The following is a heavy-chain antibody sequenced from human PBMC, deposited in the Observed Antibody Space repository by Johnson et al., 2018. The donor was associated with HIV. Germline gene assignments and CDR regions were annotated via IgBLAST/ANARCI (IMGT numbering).Heavy chain of an antibody. J-gene: IGHJ3*02. V-gene: IGHV3-49*04. CDR3: ARDDVEMATMGDAFDI. D-gene: IGHD5-24*01. CDR2: IRSKAYGGTT. Sequence: VQVVESGGGLARPGRSLRLSCTASGFTFGYYAMSWVRQAPGKGLEWVGFIRSKAYGGTTEYAASVKGRFTISRDDSKSIAYVQMNSLKTEDTAVYYCARDDVEMATMGDAFDIWGQGTMVTVTS. CDR1: GFTFGYYA.